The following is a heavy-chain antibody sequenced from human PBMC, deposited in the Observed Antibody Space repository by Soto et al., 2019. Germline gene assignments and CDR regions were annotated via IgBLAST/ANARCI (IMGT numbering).Heavy chain of an antibody. V-gene: IGHV1-46*01. CDR2: INPSGGST. CDR1: GYTFTSYY. J-gene: IGHJ6*02. Sequence: QVQLVQSGAEVKKPGASVKVSCKASGYTFTSYYMHWVRQAPGQGREWMGIINPSGGSTSYEQKFKGRVTMTRDTSTSTVYMELSRLRSEDTAVYYCARDLRIAVADYYYGMDVWGQGTTVTVSS. CDR3: ARDLRIAVADYYYGMDV. D-gene: IGHD6-19*01.